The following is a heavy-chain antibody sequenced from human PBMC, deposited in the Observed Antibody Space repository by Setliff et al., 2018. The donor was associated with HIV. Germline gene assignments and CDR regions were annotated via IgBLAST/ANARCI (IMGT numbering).Heavy chain of an antibody. CDR1: GYTFNTYW. D-gene: IGHD3-10*01. V-gene: IGHV5-51*01. J-gene: IGHJ5*02. Sequence: RGESLKISCKSSGYTFNTYWIHWVRQMPGKGLEWMGIVYPADSDTRYSPSFQGQVNISVDKSINTSFLQWSSLKASDTAMYYCARGSGPDKGSWFDPWGQGTRVTVSS. CDR2: VYPADSDT. CDR3: ARGSGPDKGSWFDP.